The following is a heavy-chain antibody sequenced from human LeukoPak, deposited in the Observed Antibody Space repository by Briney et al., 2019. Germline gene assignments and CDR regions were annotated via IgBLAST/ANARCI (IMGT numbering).Heavy chain of an antibody. CDR3: ARERSSSGGHNWFDP. J-gene: IGHJ5*02. V-gene: IGHV4-39*07. CDR1: GGYIITSGHY. CDR2: VYYTGVT. Sequence: SETLSLTCTVSGGYIITSGHYWGWIRQPPGKGLEWIGSVYYTGVTSTNPFFRSRMSISVDTSKNQSSLNLTSVTAADAAVYYCARERSSSGGHNWFDPWGQGTLVTVSS. D-gene: IGHD4-23*01.